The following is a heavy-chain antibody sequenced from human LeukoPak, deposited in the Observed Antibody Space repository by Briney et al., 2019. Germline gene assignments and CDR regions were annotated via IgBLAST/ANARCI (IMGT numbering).Heavy chain of an antibody. J-gene: IGHJ5*02. Sequence: GESLKISCQGFGYSFTSYWIGWVRQVPGKGMEWMGVIYPGDSRIRYNPSFQGQVTISVDKSINTAYLHWVSLKASDTAMYYCACRDLSSTWSLPWGQETLVTVSS. V-gene: IGHV5-51*01. CDR1: GYSFTSYW. CDR3: ACRDLSSTWSLP. CDR2: IYPGDSRI. D-gene: IGHD6-13*01.